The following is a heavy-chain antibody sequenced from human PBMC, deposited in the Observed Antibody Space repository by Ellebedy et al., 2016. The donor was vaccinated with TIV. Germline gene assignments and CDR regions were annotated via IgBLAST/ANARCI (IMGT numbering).Heavy chain of an antibody. J-gene: IGHJ5*02. CDR2: TYYRSKWYN. D-gene: IGHD2-15*01. Sequence: MPSETLSLTCAISGDSVSSDSAAWNWIRQSPSRGLEWLGTTYYRSKWYNFYAVSVKSRITINPDTSKNHFSLHLSSVTPEDTAVYYCARSGGRAYYWFDPWGQGTLVTVSS. V-gene: IGHV6-1*01. CDR3: ARSGGRAYYWFDP. CDR1: GDSVSSDSAA.